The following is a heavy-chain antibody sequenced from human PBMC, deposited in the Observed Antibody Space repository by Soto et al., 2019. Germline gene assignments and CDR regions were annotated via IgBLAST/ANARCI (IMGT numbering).Heavy chain of an antibody. CDR2: INGDGSNT. V-gene: IGHV3-74*01. CDR3: ARVCTGGSCYQFDS. D-gene: IGHD2-15*01. J-gene: IGHJ4*02. CDR1: GFTFSSYS. Sequence: EVHLVESGGGLVQPGGSLSLSCAASGFTFSSYSMHWVRQAPGKGLVWVSRINGDGSNTNYADSVKGRFTISRDNAKNTLYLQMNSLRADDTAVYYCARVCTGGSCYQFDSWGQGTLVTVSS.